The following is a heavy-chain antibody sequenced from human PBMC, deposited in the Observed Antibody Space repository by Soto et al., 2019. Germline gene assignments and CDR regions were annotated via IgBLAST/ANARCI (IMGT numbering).Heavy chain of an antibody. CDR2: IWYDGSNK. Sequence: GGSLRLSCAASGFTFGSYGMHWVRQAPGKGLEWVAVIWYDGSNKYYADSVKGRFTISRDNSKNTLYLQMNSLRAEDTAVYYCARDQGSIYDILTGPDYWGQGTLVTVSS. CDR1: GFTFGSYG. CDR3: ARDQGSIYDILTGPDY. V-gene: IGHV3-33*01. D-gene: IGHD3-9*01. J-gene: IGHJ4*02.